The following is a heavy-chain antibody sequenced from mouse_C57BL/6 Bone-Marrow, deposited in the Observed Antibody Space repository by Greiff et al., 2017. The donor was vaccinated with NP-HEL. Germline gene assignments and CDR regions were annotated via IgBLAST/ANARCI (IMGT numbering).Heavy chain of an antibody. CDR1: GFTFSSYA. J-gene: IGHJ3*01. CDR2: ISSGGDYI. CDR3: TRDQDRDYYYGSSHGAWFAY. D-gene: IGHD1-1*01. Sequence: EVQGVESGEGLVKPGGSLKLSCAASGFTFSSYAMSWVRQTPEKRLEWVAYISSGGDYIYYSDTVKGRFTISRDNSRNTLYLQMSSLKSEDTAMYYCTRDQDRDYYYGSSHGAWFAYWGQGTLVTVSA. V-gene: IGHV5-9-1*02.